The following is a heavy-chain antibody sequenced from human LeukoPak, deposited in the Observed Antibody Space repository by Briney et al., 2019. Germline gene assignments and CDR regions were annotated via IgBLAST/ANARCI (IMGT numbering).Heavy chain of an antibody. CDR1: GFIFSDYA. V-gene: IGHV3-48*01. Sequence: PGGSLRLSCAASGFIFSDYALSWVRQAPGKGLEWVSYISLSGNFIYYADSVKGRFTISRDNAKNSLYLQMSSLRAEDTGYCARDGTPIYSSGWVYMDVWGKGTTVTISS. CDR2: ISLSGNFI. D-gene: IGHD6-25*01. CDR3: ARDGTPIYSSGWVYMDV. J-gene: IGHJ6*03.